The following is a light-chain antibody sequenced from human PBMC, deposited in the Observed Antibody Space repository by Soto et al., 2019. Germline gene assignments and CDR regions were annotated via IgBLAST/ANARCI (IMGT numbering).Light chain of an antibody. V-gene: IGKV3D-20*02. Sequence: EIVLTQSPGTLSLSPGERATLSCRASQSVSSSYLAWYQQKPGQAPRLLIYRTSNRATGIPDRFSGSGSGTDFTLTISRLEPEDFAVYYCQQRSNWPRTFGQGTKVDIK. CDR2: RTS. CDR1: QSVSSSY. J-gene: IGKJ1*01. CDR3: QQRSNWPRT.